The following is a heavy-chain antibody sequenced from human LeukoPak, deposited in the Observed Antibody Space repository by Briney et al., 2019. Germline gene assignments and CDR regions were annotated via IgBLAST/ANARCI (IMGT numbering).Heavy chain of an antibody. J-gene: IGHJ6*03. CDR2: IYHSGST. CDR3: ARGLGYCSSTSSEHYYYYYMDV. V-gene: IGHV4-38-2*02. Sequence: SETLSLTCTVSGYSISSGYYWGWIRQPPGKGLEWIGSIYHSGSTYYNPSLKSRVTISVDTSKNQFSLKLSSVTAADTAVYYCARGLGYCSSTSSEHYYYYYMDVWGKGTTVTVSS. D-gene: IGHD2-2*01. CDR1: GYSISSGYY.